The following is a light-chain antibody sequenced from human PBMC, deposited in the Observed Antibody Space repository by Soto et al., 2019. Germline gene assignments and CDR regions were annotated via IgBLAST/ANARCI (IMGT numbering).Light chain of an antibody. CDR2: AAS. Sequence: DIEMTQSPPFLYAYVGDRVTITCRASQSIGRFLNWYRQKPGEAPEILIYAASTLQIGVPSRFSGTGSGTDFTLTISNVQPEDFAPYYCQQSYDSPGSSFGQGTKLQIK. V-gene: IGKV1-39*01. J-gene: IGKJ2*03. CDR1: QSIGRF. CDR3: QQSYDSPGSS.